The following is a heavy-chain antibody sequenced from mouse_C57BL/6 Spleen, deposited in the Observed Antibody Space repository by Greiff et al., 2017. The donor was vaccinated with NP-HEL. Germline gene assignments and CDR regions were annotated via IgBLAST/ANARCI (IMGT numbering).Heavy chain of an antibody. V-gene: IGHV1-85*01. Sequence: QVQLKQSGPELVKPGASVKLSCKASGYTFTSYDINWVKQRPGQGLEWIGWIYPRDGSTKYNEKFKGKATLTVDTSSSTAYMELHSLTSEDSAVYFCARGGYYGSMYAMDYWGQGTSVTVSS. CDR3: ARGGYYGSMYAMDY. CDR2: IYPRDGST. CDR1: GYTFTSYD. J-gene: IGHJ4*01. D-gene: IGHD1-1*01.